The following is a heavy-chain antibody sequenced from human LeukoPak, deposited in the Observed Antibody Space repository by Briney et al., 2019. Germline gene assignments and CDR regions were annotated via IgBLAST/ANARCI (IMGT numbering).Heavy chain of an antibody. CDR1: GFTFSSYA. J-gene: IGHJ4*02. D-gene: IGHD3-10*01. V-gene: IGHV3-23*01. Sequence: GGSLRLSCAASGFTFSSYAMSWVRQAPGKGLEWVSAISGSGGSTYSADSVKGRFTISRDNSKNTLYLQMHALRAEDTALYHCAKVPYGSGSYSTLDYWGQGTLVTVSS. CDR3: AKVPYGSGSYSTLDY. CDR2: ISGSGGST.